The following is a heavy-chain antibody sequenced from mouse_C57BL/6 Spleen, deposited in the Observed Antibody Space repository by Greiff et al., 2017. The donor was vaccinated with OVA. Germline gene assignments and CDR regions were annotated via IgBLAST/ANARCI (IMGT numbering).Heavy chain of an antibody. CDR2: INPNNGGT. J-gene: IGHJ2*01. CDR1: GYTFTDYY. V-gene: IGHV1-26*01. D-gene: IGHD2-5*01. CDR3: ARHSNDYFDY. Sequence: EVQLQQSGPELVQPGASVKISCKASGYTFTDYYMNWVKQSHGKSLEWIGDINPNNGGTSYNQKFKGKATLTVDKSSSTAYMELRSLTSEDSAVYYCARHSNDYFDYWGQGTTLTVSS.